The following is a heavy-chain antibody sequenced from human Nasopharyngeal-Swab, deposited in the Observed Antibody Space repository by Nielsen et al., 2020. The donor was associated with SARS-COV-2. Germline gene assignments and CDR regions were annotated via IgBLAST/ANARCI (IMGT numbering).Heavy chain of an antibody. Sequence: ASVNVSCNASGYTFTGYYMHWVRQAPGQGLEWMGWINPNSGGTNYAQKFQGWVTMTRDTSISTAYMELSRLRSDDTAVYYCARGGAAAGLELGVYWGQGTLVTVSS. CDR1: GYTFTGYY. CDR3: ARGGAAAGLELGVY. V-gene: IGHV1-2*04. CDR2: INPNSGGT. D-gene: IGHD6-13*01. J-gene: IGHJ4*02.